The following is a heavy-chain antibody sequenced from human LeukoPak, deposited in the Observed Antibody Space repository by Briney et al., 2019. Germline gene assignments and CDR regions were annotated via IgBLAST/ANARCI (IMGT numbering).Heavy chain of an antibody. CDR1: GFTFSSYA. CDR3: ARGGSGPPDAFDI. D-gene: IGHD2-15*01. J-gene: IGHJ3*02. Sequence: GGSLRLSCAASGFTFSSYAMHWVRRAPGKGLEWVAVISYDGSNKYYADSVKGRFTISRDNSKNTLYLQMNSLRAEDTAVYYCARGGSGPPDAFDIWGQGTMVTVSS. V-gene: IGHV3-30-3*01. CDR2: ISYDGSNK.